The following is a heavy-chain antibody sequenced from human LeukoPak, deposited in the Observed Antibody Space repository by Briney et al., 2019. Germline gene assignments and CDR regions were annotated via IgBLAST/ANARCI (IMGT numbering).Heavy chain of an antibody. CDR1: GGSISSYY. CDR2: IYTSGST. D-gene: IGHD2-8*02. J-gene: IGHJ6*03. V-gene: IGHV4-4*07. CDR3: ARSLVVQNYYYYYYMDV. Sequence: SETLSLTCTVSGGSISSYYWSWIRQPAGKGLEWIGRIYTSGSTNYNPSLKSRVTMSVDTSKNQFSLKLRSVTAADTAVYYCARSLVVQNYYYYYYMDVWGKGTTVTVSS.